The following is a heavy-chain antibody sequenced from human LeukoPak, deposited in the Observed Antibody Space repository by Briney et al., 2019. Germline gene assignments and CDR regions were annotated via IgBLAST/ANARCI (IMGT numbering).Heavy chain of an antibody. V-gene: IGHV3-30*02. CDR3: ALRTEWERDWGDY. CDR1: GFTFSSYG. J-gene: IGHJ4*02. D-gene: IGHD1-26*01. CDR2: IRYDGSNK. Sequence: GGSLRLSCAASGFTFSSYGMHWVRQAPGKGLEWVAFIRYDGSNKYYADSVKGRFTISRDNSKNTLYLQMNSLRAEDTAVYYCALRTEWERDWGDYWGQGTLVTVSS.